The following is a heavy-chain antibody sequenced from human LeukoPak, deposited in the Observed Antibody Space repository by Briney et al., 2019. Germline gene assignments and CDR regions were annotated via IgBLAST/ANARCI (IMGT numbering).Heavy chain of an antibody. CDR1: GITVSSNY. J-gene: IGHJ3*01. D-gene: IGHD6-13*01. V-gene: IGHV3-53*01. CDR3: ARVLSSSWNDPFDV. Sequence: GGSLRLSCAASGITVSSNYMAWVRQAPGKGLEWVSVIYSGGGTKYPDSVKGRFTISRDTSRNTLYVQMDSLRAEDTAVYYCARVLSSSWNDPFDVWGQGTMVTVFS. CDR2: IYSGGGT.